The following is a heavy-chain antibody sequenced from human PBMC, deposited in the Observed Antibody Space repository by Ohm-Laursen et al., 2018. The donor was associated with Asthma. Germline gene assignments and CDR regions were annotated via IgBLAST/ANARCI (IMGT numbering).Heavy chain of an antibody. J-gene: IGHJ4*02. CDR1: GGSISSGGYY. D-gene: IGHD3-22*01. Sequence: TLSLTCTVSGGSISSGGYYWSWIRQHPGKGLEWIGYIYYSGSTYYNPSLKSRVTISVDTSKNQFSLKLSSVTAADTAVYYCAGGTFYYESTGYYFFDHWGQGALVTVSS. CDR3: AGGTFYYESTGYYFFDH. V-gene: IGHV4-31*03. CDR2: IYYSGST.